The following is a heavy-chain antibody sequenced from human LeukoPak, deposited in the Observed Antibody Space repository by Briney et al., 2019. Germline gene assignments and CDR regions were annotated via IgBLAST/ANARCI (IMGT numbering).Heavy chain of an antibody. D-gene: IGHD3-10*02. CDR2: ISSRGSSI. CDR3: AELGITMIGGV. J-gene: IGHJ6*04. Sequence: GGSLRLSCAASGFTFDSCTMNWVRQAPGKGLEWVSSISSRGSSIYYADSVRGRFTISRDNAKNSLYLQMNSLRAEDTAVYYCAELGITMIGGVWGKGTTVTISS. V-gene: IGHV3-21*01. CDR1: GFTFDSCT.